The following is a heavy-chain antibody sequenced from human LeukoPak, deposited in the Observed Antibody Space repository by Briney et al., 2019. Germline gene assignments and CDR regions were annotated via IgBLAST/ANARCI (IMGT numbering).Heavy chain of an antibody. CDR2: IYTSGST. Sequence: PSETLSLTCTVSGGSISSYYWSWIRQPAGKGLEWIGRIYTSGSTNYNPSLKSRVTISVDTSKNQFSLKLSSVTAADTAVYYCARTDFWSGYSLWDWGQGTLVTVSS. J-gene: IGHJ4*02. D-gene: IGHD3-3*01. CDR1: GGSISSYY. V-gene: IGHV4-4*07. CDR3: ARTDFWSGYSLWD.